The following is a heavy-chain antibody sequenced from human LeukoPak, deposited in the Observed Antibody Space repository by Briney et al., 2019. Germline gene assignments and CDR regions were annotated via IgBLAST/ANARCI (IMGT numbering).Heavy chain of an antibody. J-gene: IGHJ4*02. Sequence: SETLSLTCTVSGGSISSYYWSWIRQPPGKGLEWIGYIYYSGSTNYNPSLTSRVTISVDTSKNQFSLKLRSVTAADTAVYYCARLVAVAGRGDYFDYWGQGTLVTVSS. CDR2: IYYSGST. V-gene: IGHV4-59*01. CDR1: GGSISSYY. CDR3: ARLVAVAGRGDYFDY. D-gene: IGHD6-19*01.